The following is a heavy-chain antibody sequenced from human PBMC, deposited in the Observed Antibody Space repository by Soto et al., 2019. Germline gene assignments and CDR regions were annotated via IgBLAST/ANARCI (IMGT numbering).Heavy chain of an antibody. V-gene: IGHV5-51*01. D-gene: IGHD2-15*01. J-gene: IGHJ6*02. CDR3: ARHLAYCSGGSCYSWYYGMDV. CDR1: GYSFTSYW. Sequence: GESLKISCKGSGYSFTSYWIGWVRQMPGKGLEWMGIIYPGDSDTRYSPSFQGQVTISADKSISTAYLQWSSLKASDTAMYYCARHLAYCSGGSCYSWYYGMDVWGQGTTVTVSS. CDR2: IYPGDSDT.